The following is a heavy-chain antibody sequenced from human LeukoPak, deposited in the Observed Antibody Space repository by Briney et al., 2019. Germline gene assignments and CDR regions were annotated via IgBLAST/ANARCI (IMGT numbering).Heavy chain of an antibody. Sequence: ASVKVSCKASGYTFTNYAVNWMRQAPGQRLEWMGWINTGNGDTEFSQNYQARVTITRDASASTAYMELSSLTSEDTAVYFCARGLWSAHRREYYFDSWGQGTLVTVPS. CDR3: ARGLWSAHRREYYFDS. CDR1: GYTFTNYA. D-gene: IGHD3-3*01. CDR2: INTGNGDT. V-gene: IGHV1-3*04. J-gene: IGHJ4*02.